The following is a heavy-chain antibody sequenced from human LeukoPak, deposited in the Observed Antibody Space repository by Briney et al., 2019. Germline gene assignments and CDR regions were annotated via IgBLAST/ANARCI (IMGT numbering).Heavy chain of an antibody. Sequence: GRSLRLSCAASGFTFDDYAMHWVRQAPGKGLEWVSSISSSSSYIYYADSVKGRFTISRDNAKNSLYLQMNSLRAEDTAVYYCARGAIRDEVDYWGQGTLVTVSS. J-gene: IGHJ4*02. CDR1: GFTFDDYA. CDR2: ISSSSSYI. V-gene: IGHV3-21*01. D-gene: IGHD3-9*01. CDR3: ARGAIRDEVDY.